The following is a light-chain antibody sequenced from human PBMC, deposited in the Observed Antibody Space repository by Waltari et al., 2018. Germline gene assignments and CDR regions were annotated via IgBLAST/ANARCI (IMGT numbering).Light chain of an antibody. CDR2: EVS. J-gene: IGLJ1*01. V-gene: IGLV2-14*01. Sequence: QSALTQPASVSGSPGQSITISCAGTSGDVGTYDYVSWYQHHPGKAPKLMFYEVSNRPSGVSNRFAGSKSCDTACLTISGLQAEDEADYYCTSFTSITTLVFGTGTKVTVL. CDR1: SGDVGTYDY. CDR3: TSFTSITTLV.